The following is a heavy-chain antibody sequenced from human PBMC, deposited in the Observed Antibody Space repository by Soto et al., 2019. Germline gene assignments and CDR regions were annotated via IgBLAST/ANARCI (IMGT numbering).Heavy chain of an antibody. CDR1: GYSFSNYW. Sequence: WESLKISCKISGYSFSNYWLAWVLQMPGKGLELMGLIYPADSDTRYSTSFQGQVTISADKSITTAYLHWSNLKASDTAMYYCARSWNDFGTYGAFDYWGQGTRVTVSS. D-gene: IGHD4-4*01. V-gene: IGHV5-51*01. CDR3: ARSWNDFGTYGAFDY. CDR2: IYPADSDT. J-gene: IGHJ4*02.